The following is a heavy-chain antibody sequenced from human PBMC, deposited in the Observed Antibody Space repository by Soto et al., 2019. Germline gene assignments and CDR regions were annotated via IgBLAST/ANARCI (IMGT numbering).Heavy chain of an antibody. V-gene: IGHV1-2*02. D-gene: IGHD3-3*01. CDR1: GYPVTAYY. Sequence: QLHLVQSGAVVKKPGASVTVSCSASGYPVTAYYMHWVRQAPGRGLEWMGGINPATGAAKYTQTCQGRVTKTRDTSKSTVFMELSGLTSEDTAVFYCARGGGVGVAGSAAFDMWGQGTLVTVSS. CDR3: ARGGGVGVAGSAAFDM. CDR2: INPATGAA. J-gene: IGHJ3*02.